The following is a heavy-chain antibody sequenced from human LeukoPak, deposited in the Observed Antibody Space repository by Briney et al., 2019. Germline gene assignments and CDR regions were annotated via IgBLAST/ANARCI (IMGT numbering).Heavy chain of an antibody. D-gene: IGHD2-15*01. CDR2: IVVGSGNT. Sequence: SVKVSCKASGFTFTISAVQWVRQARGQRLEWIGWIVVGSGNTNYAQKFQERVTITRDMSTSTAYMELSSLRSEDTAVYYCAADRGCSGGSCYVRFDPWGQGTLVTVSS. CDR1: GFTFTISA. CDR3: AADRGCSGGSCYVRFDP. V-gene: IGHV1-58*01. J-gene: IGHJ5*02.